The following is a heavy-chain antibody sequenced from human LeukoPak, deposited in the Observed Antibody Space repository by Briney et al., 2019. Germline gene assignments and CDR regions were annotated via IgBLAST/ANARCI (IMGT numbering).Heavy chain of an antibody. V-gene: IGHV3-11*04. J-gene: IGHJ4*02. Sequence: GGSLRLSCAASGFTFSDYYMSWIRQAPGKGLEWVSYIDSSGTTIYYADSVKGRFTISRDNTKNSLYLQMNSLKAEDTAVYYCARVRHIYRAVTTRFDYWGQGTLVTVSS. D-gene: IGHD4-17*01. CDR2: IDSSGTTI. CDR3: ARVRHIYRAVTTRFDY. CDR1: GFTFSDYY.